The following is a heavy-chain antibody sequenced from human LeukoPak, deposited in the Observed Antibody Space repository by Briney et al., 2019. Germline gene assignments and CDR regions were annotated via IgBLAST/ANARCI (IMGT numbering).Heavy chain of an antibody. Sequence: ASVKVSCKASGYTFTSYGISWVRQAPGQGLEWMGWISAYNGNTNYAQKLQGRVTMTTDTSTSTAYMELRSLRSDDPAVYYCARDSGIVVVVAATSGGDYWGQGTLVTVSS. V-gene: IGHV1-18*01. CDR3: ARDSGIVVVVAATSGGDY. J-gene: IGHJ4*02. CDR1: GYTFTSYG. CDR2: ISAYNGNT. D-gene: IGHD2-15*01.